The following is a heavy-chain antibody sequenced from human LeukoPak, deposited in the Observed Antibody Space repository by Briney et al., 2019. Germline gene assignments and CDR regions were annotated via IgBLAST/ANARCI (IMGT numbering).Heavy chain of an antibody. CDR3: VGKIGLYSSSWYPDYDAFDI. Sequence: PGGSLRLSCAASGFTVSSNYMSWVRQAPGKGLEWVSVIYSGGSTYYADSVKGRFTISRDNSKNTLYLQMNSLRAEDTAVYYCVGKIGLYSSSWYPDYDAFDIWGQGTMVTVSS. D-gene: IGHD6-13*01. CDR1: GFTVSSNY. CDR2: IYSGGST. J-gene: IGHJ3*02. V-gene: IGHV3-53*01.